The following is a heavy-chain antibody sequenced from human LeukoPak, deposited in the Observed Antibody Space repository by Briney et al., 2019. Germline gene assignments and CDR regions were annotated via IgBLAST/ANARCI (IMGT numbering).Heavy chain of an antibody. J-gene: IGHJ4*02. D-gene: IGHD2-2*01. Sequence: GGSLRLSCTASVFTFSSYSMNWVRQAPGKGLEWLSSISSSSSYIYYADLVKGRFTISRDNAKNSLYLQMNSLRAEDTAVYYCARDYRVVLAAMWWFDYWGQGTLVTVSS. V-gene: IGHV3-21*01. CDR2: ISSSSSYI. CDR1: VFTFSSYS. CDR3: ARDYRVVLAAMWWFDY.